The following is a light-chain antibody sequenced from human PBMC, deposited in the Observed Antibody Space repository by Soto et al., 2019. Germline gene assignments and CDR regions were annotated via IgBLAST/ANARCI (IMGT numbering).Light chain of an antibody. J-gene: IGLJ1*01. CDR2: GNS. Sequence: QSVLTQPPSVSGAPGQRVTISCTGSSSNIGAGYDVHWYQQLPGAAPKLLIYGNSNRPSGVPDRFSGSRSGTSASLAITGLQPEDEADYYCSSYSTSNTLAYVFGTGTKLTVL. CDR3: SSYSTSNTLAYV. V-gene: IGLV1-40*01. CDR1: SSNIGAGYD.